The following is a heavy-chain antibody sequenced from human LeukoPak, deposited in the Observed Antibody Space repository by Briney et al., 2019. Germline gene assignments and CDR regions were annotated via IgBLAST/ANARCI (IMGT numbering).Heavy chain of an antibody. D-gene: IGHD6-19*01. V-gene: IGHV3-20*04. CDR1: GFPFDNYG. CDR3: ARDGPVAGVELDQ. J-gene: IGHJ4*02. Sequence: GGSLRLSCAASGFPFDNYGMAWVRQAPGKGLEWVSGITWNGGITAYADSVKGRFTISRDNAKNSLYLQMDSLRAEDTALYYCARDGPVAGVELDQWGQGTLVTVSS. CDR2: ITWNGGIT.